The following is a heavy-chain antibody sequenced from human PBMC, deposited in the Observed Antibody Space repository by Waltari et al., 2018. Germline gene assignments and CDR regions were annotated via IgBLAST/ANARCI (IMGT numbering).Heavy chain of an antibody. Sequence: QVQLQQWGAGLLKPSETLSLTCAVYGGSFSGYYWSWIRQPPGKGLEWIGEINHSGSTNYNPSLKSRVTISVDTSKNQFSLKLSSVTAADTAVYYCARFGVTAPYWYFDLWGRGTLVIVSS. V-gene: IGHV4-34*01. CDR2: INHSGST. CDR3: ARFGVTAPYWYFDL. D-gene: IGHD2-21*02. J-gene: IGHJ2*01. CDR1: GGSFSGYY.